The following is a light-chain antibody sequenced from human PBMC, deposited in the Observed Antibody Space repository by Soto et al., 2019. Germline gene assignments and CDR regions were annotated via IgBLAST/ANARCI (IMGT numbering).Light chain of an antibody. J-gene: IGLJ1*01. CDR3: NAFTASSTYV. Sequence: QCALSHPAAVSRYPGQTITIPRTRASSDIGSYNRGSWYQHPPGTAPQLSSYEVYNRPSGVSERLSGSKSGNTASLTISGPQAEGQPDSYCNAFTASSTYVFGGGAKVTV. CDR1: SSDIGSYNR. V-gene: IGLV2-18*02. CDR2: EVY.